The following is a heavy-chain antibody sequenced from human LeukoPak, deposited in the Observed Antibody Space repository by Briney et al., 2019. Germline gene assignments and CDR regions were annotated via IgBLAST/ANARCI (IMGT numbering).Heavy chain of an antibody. J-gene: IGHJ6*04. V-gene: IGHV4-34*01. CDR3: ARDSSYGYYYYGMDV. CDR1: GGSFSGYY. Sequence: SETLSLTCAVYGGSFSGYYWGWTRQPPGKGLEWIGELNHSGSTNYNPSLKSQVTISVDTSKNQFSLKLSSVTAADTAVYYCARDSSYGYYYYGMDVWGKGTTVTVSS. D-gene: IGHD5-18*01. CDR2: LNHSGST.